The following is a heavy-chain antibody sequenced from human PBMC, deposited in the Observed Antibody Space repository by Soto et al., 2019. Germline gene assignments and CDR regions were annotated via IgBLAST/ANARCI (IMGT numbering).Heavy chain of an antibody. V-gene: IGHV1-8*01. Sequence: QVQLVQSGAEVKKPGASVKVSCKASGYTFTSYDINWVRQATGQGLEWMGWMNPNSGNTGSAQKFQGRVTMTRNTSIGRAYMELSSLTSEDTAVYYCGAWQYYYYGMDVGGQGTTVTVSS. CDR1: GYTFTSYD. J-gene: IGHJ6*02. CDR2: MNPNSGNT. CDR3: GAWQYYYYGMDV. D-gene: IGHD5-12*01.